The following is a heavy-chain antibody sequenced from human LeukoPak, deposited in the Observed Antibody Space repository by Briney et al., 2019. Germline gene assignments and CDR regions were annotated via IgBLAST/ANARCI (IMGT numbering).Heavy chain of an antibody. V-gene: IGHV3-48*01. CDR3: ARNRRAVVTAIWGFDY. CDR2: ISSSSSTI. CDR1: GFTFSSYS. Sequence: SGGSLRLSCAASGFTFSSYSMNWVRQAPGKGLEWVSYISSSSSTIYYADSVKGRFTISRDNATNSLYLQMNSLRAEDTAVYYCARNRRAVVTAIWGFDYWGQGTLVTVSS. D-gene: IGHD2-21*02. J-gene: IGHJ4*02.